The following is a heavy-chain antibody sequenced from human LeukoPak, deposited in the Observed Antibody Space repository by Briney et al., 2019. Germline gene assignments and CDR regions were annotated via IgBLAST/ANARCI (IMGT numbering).Heavy chain of an antibody. D-gene: IGHD3-16*01. CDR3: ASGGEGLFDY. CDR1: GGSISSGGYS. V-gene: IGHV4-30-2*01. J-gene: IGHJ4*02. CDR2: IYHSGST. Sequence: PSQTLSLTCAVSGGSISSGGYSWSWIRQPPGTGLEWIGYIYHSGSTYYNPSLKSRVTISVDRSKNQFSLKLSSVTAADTAVYYCASGGEGLFDYWGQGTLVTVSS.